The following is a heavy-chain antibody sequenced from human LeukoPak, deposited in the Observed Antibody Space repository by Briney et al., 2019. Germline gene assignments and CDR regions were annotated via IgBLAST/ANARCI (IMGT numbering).Heavy chain of an antibody. CDR1: GFTFSNYW. J-gene: IGHJ6*04. V-gene: IGHV3-7*01. D-gene: IGHD3-10*02. CDR2: INIDGSEQ. CDR3: AELGITMIGGV. Sequence: AGGSLRLSCAASGFTFSNYWMSWVRQAPGKGLDWVANINIDGSEQYYVDSFKGRFTISRDNAKNSLYLQMNSLRAEDTAVYYCAELGITMIGGVWGKGTTVTISS.